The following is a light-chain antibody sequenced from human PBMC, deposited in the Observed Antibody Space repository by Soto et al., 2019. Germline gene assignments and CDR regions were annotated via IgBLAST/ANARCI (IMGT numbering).Light chain of an antibody. Sequence: ERVMTQSPATLSVSPGERATLSCRASQSVGSNLAWYQQKPGQAPRLLIFGASSRATGVPARFSGSGSGTEFTLTINSLQSEDFAVYYCQEYIHWPPGMFGPGTTVDIK. V-gene: IGKV3-15*01. CDR3: QEYIHWPPGM. CDR2: GAS. J-gene: IGKJ1*01. CDR1: QSVGSN.